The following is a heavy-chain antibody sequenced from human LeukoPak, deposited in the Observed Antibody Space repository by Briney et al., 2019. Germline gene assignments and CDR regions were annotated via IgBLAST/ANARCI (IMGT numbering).Heavy chain of an antibody. CDR2: FDPEGGET. CDR3: ARVSLAGCDNTKCTTYYFDY. Sequence: ASVKVSCKVSGYTLTELSMHWVRQAPGKGLEWMGGFDPEGGETIYAQKFQGRVTMTEDTSTDTAYMELSSLRSEDTAVYFCARVSLAGCDNTKCTTYYFDYWGLGTLVTVSS. D-gene: IGHD2-8*01. V-gene: IGHV1-24*01. CDR1: GYTLTELS. J-gene: IGHJ4*02.